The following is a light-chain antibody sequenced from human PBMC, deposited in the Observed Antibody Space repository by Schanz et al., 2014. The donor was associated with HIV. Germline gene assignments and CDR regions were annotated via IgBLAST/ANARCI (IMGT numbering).Light chain of an antibody. Sequence: QSVLTQPPSVSGAPGQRVTISCTGSSSNIGAGYDVHWYQQLPGTAPKLLIYGNSNRPSGVPDRFSGSKSGTSASLAITGLQSEDEADYYCAVWDDSLKAWVFGGGTKVTVL. V-gene: IGLV1-40*01. CDR2: GNS. CDR1: SSNIGAGYD. J-gene: IGLJ3*02. CDR3: AVWDDSLKAWV.